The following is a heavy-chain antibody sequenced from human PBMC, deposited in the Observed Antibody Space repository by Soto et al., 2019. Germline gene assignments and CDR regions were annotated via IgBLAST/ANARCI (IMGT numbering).Heavy chain of an antibody. CDR3: ARQATTSWSY. CDR2: IYYDGTT. Sequence: QLQMQASGPGLVRPSETLSLTCSVSGGSISSSAYYWGWIRQPPGKGLEWVGSIYYDGTTYYSPSLKSRVTISLDTSMNQFSLKVTSVSAADTAMYYCARQATTSWSYWGQGSLVTVSS. D-gene: IGHD2-2*01. CDR1: GGSISSSAYY. J-gene: IGHJ4*02. V-gene: IGHV4-39*01.